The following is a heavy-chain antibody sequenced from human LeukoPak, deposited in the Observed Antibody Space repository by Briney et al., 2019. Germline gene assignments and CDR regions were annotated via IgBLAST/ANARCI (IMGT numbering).Heavy chain of an antibody. CDR3: ARVGYIVVVPAAKLTNWFDP. CDR2: IYHSGST. CDR1: GYSISSGHY. J-gene: IGHJ5*02. D-gene: IGHD2-2*01. Sequence: SETLSLTCAVSGYSISSGHYWGWIRQPPGKGLEWIGSIYHSGSTYYNPSLKSRVTISVDTSKNQFSLKLSSVTAADTAVYYCARVGYIVVVPAAKLTNWFDPWGQGTLVTVSS. V-gene: IGHV4-38-2*01.